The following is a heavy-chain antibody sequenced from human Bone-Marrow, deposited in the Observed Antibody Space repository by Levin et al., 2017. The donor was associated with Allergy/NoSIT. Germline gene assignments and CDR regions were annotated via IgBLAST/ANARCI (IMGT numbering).Heavy chain of an antibody. Sequence: ASVKVSCRASGYTFRSYGLSWVRQAPGQGLEWMGWISGYNGNTNYAQNFQDRVTMTTDTSTTTVYMELRNLRSDDSAVYYCARNRQGDYLLDVFDVWGQGTMVIVSS. CDR2: ISGYNGNT. CDR1: GYTFRSYG. J-gene: IGHJ3*01. CDR3: ARNRQGDYLLDVFDV. V-gene: IGHV1-18*01. D-gene: IGHD4-17*01.